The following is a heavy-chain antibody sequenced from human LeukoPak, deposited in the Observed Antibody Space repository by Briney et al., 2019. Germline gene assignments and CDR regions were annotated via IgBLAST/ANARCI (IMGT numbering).Heavy chain of an antibody. Sequence: GGSLRLSCAASGFTFSTYWMAWVRQAPGKGLEWVATIKPDGSDKYYVDSVKGRFTISRDNARNSLFLQMNSLRAEDTAVYYCARDRSTVAGIDYWGQGTLVTVSS. V-gene: IGHV3-7*01. D-gene: IGHD6-19*01. J-gene: IGHJ4*02. CDR1: GFTFSTYW. CDR2: IKPDGSDK. CDR3: ARDRSTVAGIDY.